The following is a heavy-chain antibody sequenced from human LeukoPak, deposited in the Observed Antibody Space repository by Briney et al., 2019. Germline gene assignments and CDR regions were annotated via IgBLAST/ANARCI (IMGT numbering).Heavy chain of an antibody. V-gene: IGHV4-59*01. J-gene: IGHJ3*02. CDR2: IYYSGST. D-gene: IGHD3-22*01. Sequence: SETLSLTCSVSGVSISSYYWSWIRQPPGKGLEWIGYIYYSGSTNYNPSLKSRVTISVDTSKNQFSLKLSSVTAADTAVYYCARVDGYYYDSSGYLDAFDIWGQGTMVTVSS. CDR3: ARVDGYYYDSSGYLDAFDI. CDR1: GVSISSYY.